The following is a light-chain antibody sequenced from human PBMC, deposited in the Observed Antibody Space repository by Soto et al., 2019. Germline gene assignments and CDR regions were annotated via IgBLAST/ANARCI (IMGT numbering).Light chain of an antibody. CDR1: QSVSSN. CDR2: GAS. Sequence: EIVMTQSPATLSVSPGEGATLSCRASQSVSSNFAWYQQKPGQAPRLLIYGASTRATGIPARFSGSGSGKEFTLSISSLQSEDVAVYYCQQYQNWPLTFGGGTKVEIK. J-gene: IGKJ4*01. V-gene: IGKV3-15*01. CDR3: QQYQNWPLT.